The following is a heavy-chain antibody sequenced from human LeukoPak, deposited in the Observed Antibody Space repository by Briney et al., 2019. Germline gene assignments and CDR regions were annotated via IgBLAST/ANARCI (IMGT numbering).Heavy chain of an antibody. Sequence: ASVKVSCKASGGTFSSYAISWVRQAPRQGLEWMGGIIPIFGTANYAQKFQGRVTITTDESTSTAYMELSSLRSEDTAVYYCARAGGYSRYYYYMDVWGKGTTVTVSS. D-gene: IGHD1-26*01. V-gene: IGHV1-69*05. CDR1: GGTFSSYA. CDR2: IIPIFGTA. J-gene: IGHJ6*03. CDR3: ARAGGYSRYYYYMDV.